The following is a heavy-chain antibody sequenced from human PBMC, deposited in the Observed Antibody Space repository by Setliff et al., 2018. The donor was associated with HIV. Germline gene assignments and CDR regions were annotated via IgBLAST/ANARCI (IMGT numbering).Heavy chain of an antibody. D-gene: IGHD3-10*01. V-gene: IGHV4-34*01. Sequence: SETLSLTCAVYGGSSSGYYWSWFRQPPKRGLEWIGEINHSGKSNFNPSLKSRLNISVDTSKNQFSLKLNSLTAADTAVYFCATKAMIRGKPFDHWGQGMLVTVSS. CDR2: INHSGKS. CDR1: GGSSSGYY. CDR3: ATKAMIRGKPFDH. J-gene: IGHJ4*02.